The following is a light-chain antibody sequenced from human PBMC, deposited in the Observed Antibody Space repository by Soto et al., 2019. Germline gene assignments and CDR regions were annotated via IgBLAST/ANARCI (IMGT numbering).Light chain of an antibody. Sequence: EIVMTQSPATLSVSPGERVTLSCRASRSVRNNLAWYQQRPGQTPRLLIYDASTRATGVSDRFSGSGSGTEFILTISSLQSEDFAVYYCQQYDNWPPLTFGGGTKVEIK. CDR1: RSVRNN. CDR2: DAS. CDR3: QQYDNWPPLT. J-gene: IGKJ4*01. V-gene: IGKV3-15*01.